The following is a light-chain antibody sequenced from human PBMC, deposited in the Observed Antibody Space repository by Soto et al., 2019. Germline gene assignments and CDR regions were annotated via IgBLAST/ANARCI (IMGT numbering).Light chain of an antibody. J-gene: IGLJ1*01. V-gene: IGLV2-14*01. CDR3: SSYTSSSTLV. CDR2: DVS. CDR1: SSDVGAYIY. Sequence: QSVLTQPASVSGSPGQSITISCTGTSSDVGAYIYVSWYQQHPGKAPKAMIYDVSSRPSGVSNRFSGSKSGNTASLTISGLQAEDEADYYCSSYTSSSTLVFGTGTKVTVL.